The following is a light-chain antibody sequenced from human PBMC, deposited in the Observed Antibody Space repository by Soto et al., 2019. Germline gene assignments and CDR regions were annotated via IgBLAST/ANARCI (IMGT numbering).Light chain of an antibody. J-gene: IGKJ2*01. CDR3: HLYNTYSPT. CDR2: KAS. Sequence: DIQLTQSPSTLSASVGDRVIITCRASQTIGTWLAWYQERPGKATKLLIYKASTLERGVPSRFSGSGSGTEFPLSISNLQPEDFATYYCHLYNTYSPTLGQWTKRDI. V-gene: IGKV1-5*03. CDR1: QTIGTW.